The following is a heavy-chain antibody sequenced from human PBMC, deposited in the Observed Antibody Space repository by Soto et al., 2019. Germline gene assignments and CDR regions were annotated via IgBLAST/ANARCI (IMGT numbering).Heavy chain of an antibody. CDR3: AREVSSSWPGGRYYYYGMDV. CDR1: GGTFSSYA. D-gene: IGHD6-13*01. J-gene: IGHJ6*02. CDR2: IIPILGTA. Sequence: SVKVSCKASGGTFSSYAISWVRQAPGQGLEWMGGIIPILGTANYAQKFQGRVTITADKSTSTAYMELSSLRSEDTAVYYCAREVSSSWPGGRYYYYGMDVWGQGTTDTVSS. V-gene: IGHV1-69*10.